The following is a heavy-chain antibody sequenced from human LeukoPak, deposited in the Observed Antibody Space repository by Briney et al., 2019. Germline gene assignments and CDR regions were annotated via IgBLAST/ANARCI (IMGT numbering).Heavy chain of an antibody. V-gene: IGHV3-53*01. J-gene: IGHJ4*02. D-gene: IGHD4-17*01. Sequence: PGGSLRLSCAASGFTVSSSYMSWVRQAPGKGLEWVSLIYSADNTRYADSVKGRFSISRDNSKNTLYLQMNSLRAEDTAVYYCARDQYGDYDFDYWGQGTLVTVSS. CDR1: GFTVSSSY. CDR2: IYSADNT. CDR3: ARDQYGDYDFDY.